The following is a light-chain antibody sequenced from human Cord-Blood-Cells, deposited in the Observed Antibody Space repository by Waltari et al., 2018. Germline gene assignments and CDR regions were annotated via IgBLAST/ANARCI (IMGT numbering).Light chain of an antibody. CDR2: AAS. J-gene: IGKJ1*01. V-gene: IGKV1-9*01. CDR3: QQLNSYPWT. CDR1: QCISSY. Sequence: DIQLTQSPSFLSASVGDRVTITCQARQCISSYLAWYQQKPEKAPKLLIYAASTLPSGVPSRFSGSGSGTEFTLTISSLQPEDFATYYCQQLNSYPWTFGQGTKVEIK.